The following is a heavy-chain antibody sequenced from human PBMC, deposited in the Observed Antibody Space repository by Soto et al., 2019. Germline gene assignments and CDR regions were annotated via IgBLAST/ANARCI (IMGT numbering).Heavy chain of an antibody. J-gene: IGHJ4*02. CDR2: IIPIFGTA. Sequence: QVQLVQSGAEVKKPGSSVKVSCKASGGTFSSYAISWVRQAPGQGLEWMGGIIPIFGTANYAQKFQGRVTITADESTSTAYMELSRLRSEDTAVYYCARDHCTNGVCYTTTYYFDYWGQGTLVTVSS. V-gene: IGHV1-69*01. CDR1: GGTFSSYA. D-gene: IGHD2-8*01. CDR3: ARDHCTNGVCYTTTYYFDY.